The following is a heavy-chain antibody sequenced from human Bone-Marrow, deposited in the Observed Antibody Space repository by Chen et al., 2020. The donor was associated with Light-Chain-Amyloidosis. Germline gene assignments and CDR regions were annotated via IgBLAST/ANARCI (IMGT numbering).Heavy chain of an antibody. Sequence: QVKLVESGGGVVQPGRSLRLSCAASGFIFSSYGMHWVRQAPGKGLEWVAFIRYDGSNKYYADSVKGRFTISRDNSKNTLYLQMNSLRAEDTAVYYCAKDVDRRLGYYYYMDVWGKGTTVTVSS. D-gene: IGHD6-19*01. CDR2: IRYDGSNK. CDR3: AKDVDRRLGYYYYMDV. J-gene: IGHJ6*03. CDR1: GFIFSSYG. V-gene: IGHV3-30*02.